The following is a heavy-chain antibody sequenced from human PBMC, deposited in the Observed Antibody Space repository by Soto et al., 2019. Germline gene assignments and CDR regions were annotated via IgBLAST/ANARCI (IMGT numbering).Heavy chain of an antibody. J-gene: IGHJ3*02. D-gene: IGHD3-10*01. CDR3: ASPRGVEAVYGDAFDI. Sequence: ASVKVSCKGSGYSFTSYWIGWVRQMPGKGLEWMGIIYPGDSDTRYSPSFQGQVTISADKSISTAYLQWSSLKASDTAMYYCASPRGVEAVYGDAFDIWGQGTMVTVSS. V-gene: IGHV5-51*01. CDR2: IYPGDSDT. CDR1: GYSFTSYW.